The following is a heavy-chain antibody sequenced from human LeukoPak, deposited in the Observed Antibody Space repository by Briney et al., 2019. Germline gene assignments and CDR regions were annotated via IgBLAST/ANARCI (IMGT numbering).Heavy chain of an antibody. Sequence: SETLSLTCTVSGGSISSGSYCWSWIRQPAGKGLEWIGHIYTSGNTNYNPSLKSRVTISVDTSENQFSLRLSSVTAADTAVYYCARGCRDGYSNYWYFDLWGRGTLVTVS. J-gene: IGHJ2*01. CDR3: ARGCRDGYSNYWYFDL. CDR1: GGSISSGSYC. D-gene: IGHD5-24*01. CDR2: IYTSGNT. V-gene: IGHV4-61*09.